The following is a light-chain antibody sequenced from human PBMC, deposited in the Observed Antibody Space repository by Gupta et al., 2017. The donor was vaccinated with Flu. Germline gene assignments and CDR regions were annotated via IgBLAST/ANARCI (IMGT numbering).Light chain of an antibody. Sequence: SNNVGNQGAAWLQHYQGRPPKLVSYRNNNRPSGISERFSASRSGNTASLTIAGLQPEDEADYYCTAWDNSLSAHVVFGGGTKLTVL. CDR1: SNNVGNQG. J-gene: IGLJ2*01. V-gene: IGLV10-54*04. CDR3: TAWDNSLSAHVV. CDR2: RNN.